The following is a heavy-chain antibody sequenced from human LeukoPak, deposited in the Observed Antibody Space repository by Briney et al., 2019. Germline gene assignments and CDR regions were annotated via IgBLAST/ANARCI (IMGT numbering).Heavy chain of an antibody. CDR2: IFQSGNT. J-gene: IGHJ4*02. D-gene: IGHD3-3*01. Sequence: PSETLSLTCAVSGPSSTSVYYWAWIRQPPGRGLEWVGSIFQSGNTYYTPSLKTRVSISMDKSENHFSLRLTSVTAADTATYYCARGNYDDYFDYWGQGAPVIVSS. CDR3: ARGNYDDYFDY. CDR1: GPSSTSVYY. V-gene: IGHV4-38-2*01.